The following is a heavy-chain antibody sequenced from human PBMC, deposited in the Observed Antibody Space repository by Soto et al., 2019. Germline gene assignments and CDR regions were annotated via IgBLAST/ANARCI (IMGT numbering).Heavy chain of an antibody. CDR2: MSFDGTYK. Sequence: QVQLAESGGGVVQPGRSLRLSCIGSGFRFGDYGMHWVRQAPGKGLEWVAMMSFDGTYKYSGDSVKGRFIISRDNSKNKLFLQMNSLRAGDTAVYFCANDRRDGEYNSVYDFWGQGTLVTVSS. CDR3: ANDRRDGEYNSVYDF. J-gene: IGHJ1*01. CDR1: GFRFGDYG. V-gene: IGHV3-30*18. D-gene: IGHD4-17*01.